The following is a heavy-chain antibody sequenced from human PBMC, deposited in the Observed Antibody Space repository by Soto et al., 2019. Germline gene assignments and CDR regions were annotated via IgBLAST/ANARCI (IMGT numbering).Heavy chain of an antibody. J-gene: IGHJ5*02. V-gene: IGHV4-39*01. CDR3: AVGIAARGSWFDP. Sequence: NPSETLSLTCTVSGGSISSSSYYWGWIRQPPGKGLEWIGSIYYSGSTYYNPSLKSRVTISVDTSKNQFSLKLSSVTAADTAVYYCAVGIAARGSWFDPWGQGTLVTVSS. CDR2: IYYSGST. CDR1: GGSISSSSYY. D-gene: IGHD6-6*01.